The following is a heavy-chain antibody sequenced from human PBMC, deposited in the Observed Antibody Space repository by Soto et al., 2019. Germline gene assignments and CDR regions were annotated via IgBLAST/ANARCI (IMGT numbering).Heavy chain of an antibody. D-gene: IGHD2-15*01. J-gene: IGHJ4*02. Sequence: GGSLRLSCVGSGFSFRDHSMNWVRQPPGKGLQWISYISSSSENIYYADSVKGRFTVSRDNAKNSLYLQMNSLRAEDTAVYYCARDQIGGSCLDYWGPGTLVTVSS. CDR1: GFSFRDHS. V-gene: IGHV3-48*01. CDR2: ISSSSENI. CDR3: ARDQIGGSCLDY.